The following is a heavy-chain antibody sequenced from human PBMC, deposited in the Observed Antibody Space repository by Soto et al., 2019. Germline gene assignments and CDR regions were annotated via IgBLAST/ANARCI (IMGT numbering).Heavy chain of an antibody. D-gene: IGHD3-22*01. CDR3: ARDMPRYYYDSSVYYSHFDY. CDR1: GFTFSSYW. J-gene: IGHJ4*02. CDR2: IKQDGSEK. Sequence: GGSLRLSCAASGFTFSSYWMSWVRQAPGKGLEWVANIKQDGSEKYYVDSVKGRFTISRDNAKNSLYLQMNSLRAEDTAVYYCARDMPRYYYDSSVYYSHFDYWGQGTLVTVSS. V-gene: IGHV3-7*01.